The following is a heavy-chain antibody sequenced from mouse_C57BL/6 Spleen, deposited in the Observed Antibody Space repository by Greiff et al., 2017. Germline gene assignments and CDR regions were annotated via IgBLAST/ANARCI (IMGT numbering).Heavy chain of an antibody. CDR2: IYPGDGDT. Sequence: VQLQQSGPVLAKPGASVKISCKASGYAFSSSWMNWVKQRPGKGLEWIGRIYPGDGDTNYNGKFKGKATLTADTSTSTAYMQLSSLTSEDSAVYFSARSSTVVASGYWGQGTTLTVA. CDR1: GYAFSSSW. V-gene: IGHV1-82*01. J-gene: IGHJ2*01. D-gene: IGHD1-1*01. CDR3: ARSSTVVASGY.